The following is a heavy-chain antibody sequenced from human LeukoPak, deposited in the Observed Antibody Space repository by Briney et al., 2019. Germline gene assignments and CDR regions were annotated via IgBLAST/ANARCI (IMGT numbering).Heavy chain of an antibody. V-gene: IGHV3-30*04. CDR3: ASSAIYGDLDY. CDR1: GFTFSSYA. J-gene: IGHJ4*02. D-gene: IGHD4-17*01. Sequence: PGGSLRLSCAASGFTFSSYAMHWVRQAPGKGLEWVAVISYDGSNKYYADSVKGRFTISRDNSKNTLYLQMNSLRAEDTAVYYCASSAIYGDLDYWGQGTLVTVSS. CDR2: ISYDGSNK.